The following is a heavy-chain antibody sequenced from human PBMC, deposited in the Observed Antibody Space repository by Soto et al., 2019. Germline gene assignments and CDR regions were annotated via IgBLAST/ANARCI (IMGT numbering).Heavy chain of an antibody. CDR2: IIPILGIA. V-gene: IGHV1-69*04. CDR1: GGTFSSYT. CDR3: ARDRVIYMFVAPPYGMDF. D-gene: IGHD3-10*02. Sequence: SVKVSCKASGGTFSSYTISWVRQAPGQGLEWMGRIIPILGIANYAQKFQGRVTITADKSTSTAYMELSSLRSEDTAVYYCARDRVIYMFVAPPYGMDFCGQGTTVTVSS. J-gene: IGHJ6*02.